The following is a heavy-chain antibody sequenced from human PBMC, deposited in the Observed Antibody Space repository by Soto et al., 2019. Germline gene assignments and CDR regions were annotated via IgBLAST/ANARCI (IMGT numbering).Heavy chain of an antibody. CDR1: GGTFSSYT. V-gene: IGHV1-69*02. D-gene: IGHD5-18*01. CDR3: AGVKGGGYSYGYTDY. Sequence: QVQLVQSGAEVKKPGSSVKVSCKASGGTFSSYTISWVRQAPGQGLEWMGRIIPILGIANYAQKFQGRVTITADKSTSTAYMELSSLRSEDTAVYYYAGVKGGGYSYGYTDYWGQGTLVTVSS. CDR2: IIPILGIA. J-gene: IGHJ4*02.